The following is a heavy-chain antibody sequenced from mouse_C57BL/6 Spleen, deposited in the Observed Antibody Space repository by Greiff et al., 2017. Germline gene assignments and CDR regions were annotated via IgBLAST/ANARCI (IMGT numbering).Heavy chain of an antibody. V-gene: IGHV5-4*01. CDR3: ARDRGTTVVATRYFDV. Sequence: DVMLVESGGGLVKPGGSLKLSCAASGFTFSSYAMSWVRQTPEKRLEWVATISDGGSYTYYPDNVKGRFTISRDNAKNNLYLQMSHLKSADTAMYYCARDRGTTVVATRYFDVWGTGTTVTVSS. CDR1: GFTFSSYA. J-gene: IGHJ1*03. D-gene: IGHD1-1*01. CDR2: ISDGGSYT.